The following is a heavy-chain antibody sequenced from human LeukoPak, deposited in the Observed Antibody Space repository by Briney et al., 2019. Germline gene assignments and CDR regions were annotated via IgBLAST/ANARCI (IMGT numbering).Heavy chain of an antibody. Sequence: GASVKVSCKASGYTFTSYDINWVRQATGQGLEWMGWMNPNSGNTGYAQKFQGRVTITRNTSISTAYMELSSLRSEDTAVYYCARGRSEVQAAAGTIDYWGQGTLVTVSS. J-gene: IGHJ4*02. CDR2: MNPNSGNT. V-gene: IGHV1-8*03. CDR1: GYTFTSYD. D-gene: IGHD6-13*01. CDR3: ARGRSEVQAAAGTIDY.